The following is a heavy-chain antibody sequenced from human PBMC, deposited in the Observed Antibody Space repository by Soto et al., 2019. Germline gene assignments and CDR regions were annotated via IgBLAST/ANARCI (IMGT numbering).Heavy chain of an antibody. CDR2: ISYDGSNK. V-gene: IGHV3-30-3*01. CDR1: GFTFSSYA. Sequence: QVQLVESGGGVVQPGSSLRLSCAASGFTFSSYAMHWVRQAPGKGLEWVAVISYDGSNKYYADSVKGRFTISRDNSKNTLYLQMNSLRAEDTAVYYCARDPAPYYGSGSLDYWGQGTLVTVSS. J-gene: IGHJ4*02. D-gene: IGHD3-10*01. CDR3: ARDPAPYYGSGSLDY.